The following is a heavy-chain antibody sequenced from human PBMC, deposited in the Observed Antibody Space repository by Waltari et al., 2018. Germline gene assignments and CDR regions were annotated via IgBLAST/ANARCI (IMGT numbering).Heavy chain of an antibody. CDR1: GYTFTGYY. Sequence: QVQLVQSGAEVKKPGASVKVSCKASGYTFTGYYMHWVRQAPGQGLEWVGWINPNSGGTNYAQKFQGRVTMTRDTSISTAYMELSRLRSDDTAVYYCARGISTYVVVVPAASFDIWGQGTMVTVSS. D-gene: IGHD2-2*01. J-gene: IGHJ3*02. V-gene: IGHV1-2*02. CDR2: INPNSGGT. CDR3: ARGISTYVVVVPAASFDI.